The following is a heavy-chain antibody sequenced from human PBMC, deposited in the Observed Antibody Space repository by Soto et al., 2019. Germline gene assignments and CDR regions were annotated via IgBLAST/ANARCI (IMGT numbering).Heavy chain of an antibody. D-gene: IGHD6-13*01. CDR3: AKEYSSSWYYFDY. J-gene: IGHJ4*02. CDR1: GFSFSNYG. CDR2: ISYDGSNK. Sequence: TGGSLRLSCAASGFSFSNYGMHWVRQAPGKGLEWAAVISYDGSNKYYADSVKGRFTISRDNSKNTLYLQMNSLRAEDTAVYYCAKEYSSSWYYFDYWGQGTLVTVSS. V-gene: IGHV3-30*18.